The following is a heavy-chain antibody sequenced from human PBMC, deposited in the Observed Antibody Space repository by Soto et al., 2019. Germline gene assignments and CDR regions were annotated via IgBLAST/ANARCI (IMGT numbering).Heavy chain of an antibody. CDR3: VTAVRGYXXNGDL. CDR2: IKADGTEK. J-gene: IGHJ6*02. V-gene: IGHV3-7*03. D-gene: IGHD5-12*01. Sequence: VQLVESGGDLVQPGGSLRLSCVGSGFTFSSYWMGWVRQTPGKGLEWVATIKADGTEKYYVDSVKGRFTFSRDNAKTSVYLEMNSLRAEDTAVYYCVTAVRGYXXNGDLWGQGTTVTVSS. CDR1: GFTFSSYW.